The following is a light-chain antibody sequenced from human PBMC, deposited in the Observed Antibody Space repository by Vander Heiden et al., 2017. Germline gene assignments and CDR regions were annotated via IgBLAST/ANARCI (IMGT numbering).Light chain of an antibody. V-gene: IGLV6-57*01. Sequence: NFMLTQPHSVSESPGKTVTISCTRNSRSSASNFVHWYRQRPGRSLTTGSYEDDQRLSGVPERFAGSIDSSSTSAYLTISGLKTEDEADYYCQYYDTSNGGFGGGTKLTVL. CDR2: EDD. CDR3: QYYDTSNGG. J-gene: IGLJ2*01. CDR1: SRSSASNF.